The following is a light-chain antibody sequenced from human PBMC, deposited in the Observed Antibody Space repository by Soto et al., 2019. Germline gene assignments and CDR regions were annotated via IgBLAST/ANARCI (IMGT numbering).Light chain of an antibody. CDR3: CSFARSSTWI. CDR1: NSDVGNYNH. CDR2: EVS. J-gene: IGLJ2*01. Sequence: QSALTQPASVSGSPGQSITISCTGTNSDVGNYNHVSWYQQHAGKAPKLMIYEVSERPSGVSNRFSGSKSGNTASLTISGLQAEDEADYYCCSFARSSTWIFGGGTKLTVL. V-gene: IGLV2-23*02.